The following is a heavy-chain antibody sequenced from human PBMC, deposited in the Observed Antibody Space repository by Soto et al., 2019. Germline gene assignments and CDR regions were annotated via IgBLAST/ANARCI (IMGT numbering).Heavy chain of an antibody. CDR2: ISYDGSNK. CDR1: GFTFSSYA. Sequence: QVQLVESGGGVVQPGRSLRLSCAASGFTFSSYAMHWVRQAPGKGLEWVAVISYDGSNKYYADSVKGRFTISRDNSKNTLYLQMNSLRAEDTAVYYCARDPSGTHREAVAGDYWGQGTLVTVSS. V-gene: IGHV3-30-3*01. J-gene: IGHJ4*02. D-gene: IGHD6-19*01. CDR3: ARDPSGTHREAVAGDY.